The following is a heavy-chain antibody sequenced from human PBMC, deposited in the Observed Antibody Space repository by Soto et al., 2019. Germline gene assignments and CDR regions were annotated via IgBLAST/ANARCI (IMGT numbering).Heavy chain of an antibody. J-gene: IGHJ4*02. CDR3: ARSALLWCYLDS. V-gene: IGHV3-23*01. Sequence: EVQLLESGGGLIHPGGSLRLSCTSSGFTLADYAVSWVRQAPGKGLEWVSTVSASGHSAYTADSVRGRLTISRDNSKDIVYLQMNRLRVEDSAVYYCARSALLWCYLDSWGQGTLVTVSS. CDR2: VSASGHSA. D-gene: IGHD2-21*01. CDR1: GFTLADYA.